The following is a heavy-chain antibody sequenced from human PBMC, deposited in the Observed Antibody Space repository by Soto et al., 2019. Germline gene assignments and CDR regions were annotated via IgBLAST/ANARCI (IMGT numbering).Heavy chain of an antibody. V-gene: IGHV3-33*01. CDR1: GFTFSSYG. D-gene: IGHD5-12*01. Sequence: QVQLVESGGGVVQPGRSLRLSCAASGFTFSSYGMHWVRQAPGKGLEWVAVIWYDGSNKYYADSVKGRFTISRDNSKNPLYLQMNSLRVEDTAVYYCARGGDIVATIWWFDPWGQGTLVTVSS. CDR3: ARGGDIVATIWWFDP. CDR2: IWYDGSNK. J-gene: IGHJ5*02.